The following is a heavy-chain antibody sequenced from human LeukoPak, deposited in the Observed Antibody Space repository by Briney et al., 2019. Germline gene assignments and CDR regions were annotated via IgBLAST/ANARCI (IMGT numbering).Heavy chain of an antibody. Sequence: SGGSLRLSCAASGFTFSSYAMSWVRQAPGKGLEWVSGISRSSDPIAYADSVKGRFTVSRDNAKNSLYQQMNSLTIEDTALYYCTRANWGNAFDIWGQGTLVTVSS. CDR1: GFTFSSYA. CDR3: TRANWGNAFDI. J-gene: IGHJ3*02. D-gene: IGHD7-27*01. CDR2: ISRSSDPI. V-gene: IGHV3-9*01.